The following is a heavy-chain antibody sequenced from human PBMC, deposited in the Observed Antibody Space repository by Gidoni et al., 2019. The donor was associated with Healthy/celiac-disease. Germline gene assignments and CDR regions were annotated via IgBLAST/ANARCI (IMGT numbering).Heavy chain of an antibody. CDR3: ASSIAVAGYYYYGMDV. J-gene: IGHJ6*02. V-gene: IGHV3-66*01. CDR1: GFTVSSNY. D-gene: IGHD6-19*01. CDR2: IYSGGST. Sequence: EVQLVESGGGLVQPGGSLRLSCAASGFTVSSNYMSWVRQAPGKGLEWVSVIYSGGSTYYADSVKGRFTISRDNSKNTLYLQMNSLRAEDTAVYYCASSIAVAGYYYYGMDVWGQGTTVTVSS.